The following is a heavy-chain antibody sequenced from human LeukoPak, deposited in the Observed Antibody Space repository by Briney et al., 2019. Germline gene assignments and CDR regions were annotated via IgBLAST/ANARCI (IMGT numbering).Heavy chain of an antibody. V-gene: IGHV1-8*01. J-gene: IGHJ4*02. CDR1: GYTFTNYD. Sequence: ASVKVSCKASGYTFTNYDINWVRQATGQGPEWMGYMKPNSGNTGYAQKFQGRVTMTRDTSISTAYLELNSLTSEDTAVYYCAKADLVPAAAGFVYWGQGTLVTVSS. D-gene: IGHD2-2*01. CDR3: AKADLVPAAAGFVY. CDR2: MKPNSGNT.